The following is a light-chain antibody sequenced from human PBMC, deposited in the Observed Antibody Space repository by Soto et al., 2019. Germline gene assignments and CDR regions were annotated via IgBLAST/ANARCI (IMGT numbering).Light chain of an antibody. Sequence: DIQMTQSPSTLSESVGDRVTITCRASQSISSWLAWYQQKPGKAPKLLIYKASSLESGVPSRFSGSGSGTEFTLTISSLQPDDFATYYCQQYNSYPWTFGQWTKVEIK. V-gene: IGKV1-5*03. CDR3: QQYNSYPWT. CDR2: KAS. CDR1: QSISSW. J-gene: IGKJ1*01.